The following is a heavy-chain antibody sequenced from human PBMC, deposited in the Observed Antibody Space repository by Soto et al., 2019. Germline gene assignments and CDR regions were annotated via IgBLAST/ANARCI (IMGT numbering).Heavy chain of an antibody. CDR3: ARHLTYCSAGSCYSDFPYYGMDV. D-gene: IGHD2-15*01. Sequence: SETLSLTYTVSGGSISSGGYYWSWIRQHPGKGLEWIGYIYYSGSTYYNPSLKSRVTISVDTSKNQFSLKLSSVTAADTAVYYCARHLTYCSAGSCYSDFPYYGMDVWGQGTTVTVSS. CDR1: GGSISSGGYY. J-gene: IGHJ6*02. V-gene: IGHV4-31*02. CDR2: IYYSGST.